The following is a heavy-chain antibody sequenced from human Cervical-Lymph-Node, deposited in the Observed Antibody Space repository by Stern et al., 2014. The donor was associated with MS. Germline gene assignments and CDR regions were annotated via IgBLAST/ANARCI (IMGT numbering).Heavy chain of an antibody. V-gene: IGHV5-51*03. CDR2: IYPDDSDT. D-gene: IGHD5-18*01. J-gene: IGHJ6*02. Sequence: EVQLVESGAEVKKPGESLKISCKASGYPFTTYWIGWVRQMPGKGLEWMGIIYPDDSDTRYSPSFQGQVPFSVDKSISTAYLQWSPLKASDTAIYYCARAGYSYGYEAGMDVWGQGTTVTVSS. CDR3: ARAGYSYGYEAGMDV. CDR1: GYPFTTYW.